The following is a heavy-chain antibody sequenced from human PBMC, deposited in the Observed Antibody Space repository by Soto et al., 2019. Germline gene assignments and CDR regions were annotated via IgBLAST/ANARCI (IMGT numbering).Heavy chain of an antibody. CDR2: MNPGSGNT. J-gene: IGHJ5*02. Sequence: QVQLVQSGAEVKKPGASVKVSCKASGYTFTNYDISWVRQATGQGHEWMGWMNPGSGNTGYAHKLQRRVTMTRNLSISKAYMELSRLGSDDTAIYYCSRMASSGTLNWFDPWGQGTLVTVSS. CDR3: SRMASSGTLNWFDP. V-gene: IGHV1-8*01. CDR1: GYTFTNYD. D-gene: IGHD2-15*01.